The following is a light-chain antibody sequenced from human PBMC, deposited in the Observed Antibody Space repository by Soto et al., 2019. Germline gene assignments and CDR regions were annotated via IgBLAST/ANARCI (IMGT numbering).Light chain of an antibody. CDR3: SSYTMTRIPVR. CDR2: DVS. V-gene: IGLV2-14*03. CDR1: SSDVGAFNY. J-gene: IGLJ2*01. Sequence: QSALTQPASVSGSPGQSITISCTGTSSDVGAFNYVSWYQQHPGKAPKLLIYDVSNRPSGVSNRFSGSKSGNTASLTISGVQAEDEADYYCSSYTMTRIPVRFGGGTKLTVL.